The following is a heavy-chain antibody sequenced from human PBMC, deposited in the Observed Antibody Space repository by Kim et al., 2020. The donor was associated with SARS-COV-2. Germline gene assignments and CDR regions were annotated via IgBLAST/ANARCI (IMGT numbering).Heavy chain of an antibody. CDR1: GFTFSSYW. Sequence: GGSLRLSCAASGFTFSSYWMSWVRQAPGKGLEWVANIKQDGSEKYYVDSVKGRFTISRDNAKNSLYLQMNSLRAEDTAVYYCARDPSYYYGSGSPLLVWGQGTTVTVSS. CDR2: IKQDGSEK. CDR3: ARDPSYYYGSGSPLLV. J-gene: IGHJ6*02. D-gene: IGHD3-10*01. V-gene: IGHV3-7*01.